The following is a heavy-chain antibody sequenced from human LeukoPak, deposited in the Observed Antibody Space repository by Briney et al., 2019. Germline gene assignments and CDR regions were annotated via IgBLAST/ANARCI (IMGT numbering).Heavy chain of an antibody. D-gene: IGHD4-17*01. Sequence: GGFLRLSCATSAFTLSTFWMSWVRQAPGKGLEWVAKINQDGSETYYVDSVKGRFTISRDNAKNSLYLQMNSLRVEDTAVYYCATDTAGFDHWGQGTLVTDSS. CDR2: INQDGSET. CDR1: AFTLSTFW. V-gene: IGHV3-7*01. J-gene: IGHJ4*02. CDR3: ATDTAGFDH.